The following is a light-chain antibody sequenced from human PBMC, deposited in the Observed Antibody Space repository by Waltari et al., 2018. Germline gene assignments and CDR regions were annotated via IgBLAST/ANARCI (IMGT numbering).Light chain of an antibody. V-gene: IGKV3-20*01. CDR3: QKYVSLPAT. CDR1: QSVGRS. Sequence: EIVLTQSPGTLSLSPGEIATLSCRASQSVGRSLVWYQQKRRQAPRLLIYDASSRATGIPDRFSGSWSGTDFSLTISRLEPEDFAVYYCQKYVSLPATFGQGTKVEIK. CDR2: DAS. J-gene: IGKJ1*01.